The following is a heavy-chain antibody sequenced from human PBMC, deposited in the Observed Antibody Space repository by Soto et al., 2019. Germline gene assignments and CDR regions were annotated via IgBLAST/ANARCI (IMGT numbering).Heavy chain of an antibody. CDR1: GYTFNNYF. Sequence: GASVKVSCKASGYTFNNYFLHWVRQAPGQGLEWMGYIFPGGGNTGYTQSFQGRLTVTMDTSTSTVYMDLSSVRLEDTAVYYCAREYSPGLFEYWGQGTLVTVSS. J-gene: IGHJ4*02. V-gene: IGHV1-46*02. CDR3: AREYSPGLFEY. D-gene: IGHD5-12*01. CDR2: IFPGGGNT.